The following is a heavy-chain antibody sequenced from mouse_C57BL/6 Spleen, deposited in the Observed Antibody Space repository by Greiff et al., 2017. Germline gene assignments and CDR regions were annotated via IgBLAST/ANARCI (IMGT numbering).Heavy chain of an antibody. CDR2: IYPGGGYT. CDR1: GYTFTNYW. CDR3: ARIRYDYDGDYYAMDY. D-gene: IGHD2-4*01. Sequence: VKLVESGAELVRPGTSVKMSCKASGYTFTNYWIGWAKQRPGHGLEWIGDIYPGGGYTNYNEKFKGKATLTADKSSSTAYMQFSSLTSEDSAIYYCARIRYDYDGDYYAMDYWGQGTSVTVSS. V-gene: IGHV1-63*01. J-gene: IGHJ4*01.